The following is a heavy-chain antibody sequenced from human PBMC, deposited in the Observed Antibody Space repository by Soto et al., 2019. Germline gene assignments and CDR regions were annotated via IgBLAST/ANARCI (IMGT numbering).Heavy chain of an antibody. Sequence: QVQLVQSGAEVKKPGSSVKVSCKAYGGTFSSYTISWVRQAPGQGLEWMGRIIPILGIANYAQKFQGRVTITADKSTSTAYMELSSLRSEDTAVYYCARDTFGVVVAKNYYYYYMDVWGKGTTVTVSS. J-gene: IGHJ6*03. CDR2: IIPILGIA. V-gene: IGHV1-69*08. D-gene: IGHD2-15*01. CDR1: GGTFSSYT. CDR3: ARDTFGVVVAKNYYYYYMDV.